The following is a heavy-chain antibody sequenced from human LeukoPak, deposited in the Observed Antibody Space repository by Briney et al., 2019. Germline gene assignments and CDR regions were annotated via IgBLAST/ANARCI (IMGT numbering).Heavy chain of an antibody. CDR2: MYYSGST. D-gene: IGHD3-22*01. CDR3: ARTPIYYFDNSGYYN. J-gene: IGHJ4*02. V-gene: IGHV4-59*01. CDR1: GGSISSYY. Sequence: SETLSLTCTVSGGSISSYYWSWIRQPPGKGLEWIAYMYYSGSTNYNPSLKSRITISLDTSKNQFSLKLSSVTAADTAVYYCARTPIYYFDNSGYYNWGQGTLVTVSS.